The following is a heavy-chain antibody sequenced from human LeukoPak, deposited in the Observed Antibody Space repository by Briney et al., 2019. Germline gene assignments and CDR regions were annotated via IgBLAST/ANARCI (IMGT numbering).Heavy chain of an antibody. Sequence: GGSLRLSCVASGFIFSNAWMNWVRQAPGKGLEWVGLFKSKTNGGTTDYAAPVKGRFTILRDDSKNTVYLQMNSLKTEDTAVYYCATEYQGSFDYWGQGALVTVSS. CDR3: ATEYQGSFDY. J-gene: IGHJ4*02. CDR2: FKSKTNGGTT. V-gene: IGHV3-15*01. CDR1: GFIFSNAW. D-gene: IGHD3-10*01.